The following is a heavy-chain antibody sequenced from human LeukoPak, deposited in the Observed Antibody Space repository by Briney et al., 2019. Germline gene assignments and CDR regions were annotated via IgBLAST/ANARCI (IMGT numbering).Heavy chain of an antibody. CDR2: IIPMFGTA. CDR3: ASGTTDIVVVPATLRNYYFGY. J-gene: IGHJ4*02. D-gene: IGHD2-2*01. V-gene: IGHV1-69*05. CDR1: GGTFSSYE. Sequence: SVKVSCKASGGTFSSYEISWVRQAPGQGLEWMGGIIPMFGTAKYAQKFQGRVTITTDKSTSTAYMELSSLRSEDTAVYYCASGTTDIVVVPATLRNYYFGYWGQGTLVTVSS.